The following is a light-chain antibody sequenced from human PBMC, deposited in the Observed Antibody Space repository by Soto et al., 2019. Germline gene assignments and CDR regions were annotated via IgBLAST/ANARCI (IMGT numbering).Light chain of an antibody. Sequence: DIHMTQSPSTLSGSVGDRVTITCRASHTISSWLAWYQQKPGKAPKPVIYGASSFQSGVPSRFSGSGSGTDFTLTISSLQPEDFATYFCQQSYSSPITFGQGTRLEIK. J-gene: IGKJ5*01. V-gene: IGKV1-39*01. CDR2: GAS. CDR3: QQSYSSPIT. CDR1: HTISSW.